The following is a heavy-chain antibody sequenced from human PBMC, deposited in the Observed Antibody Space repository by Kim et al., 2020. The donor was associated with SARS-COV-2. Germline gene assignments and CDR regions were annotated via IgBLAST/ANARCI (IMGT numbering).Heavy chain of an antibody. Sequence: ASVKVSCKASGYTFTSYGISWVRQAPGQGLEWMGWISAYNGNTNYAQKLQGRVTMTTDTSTSTAYMELRNLRSDDTAVYYCAGEVRDDKRARHFDLWGRGLLVNVSS. D-gene: IGHD3-22*01. CDR3: AGEVRDDKRARHFDL. J-gene: IGHJ2*01. V-gene: IGHV1-18*01. CDR1: GYTFTSYG. CDR2: ISAYNGNT.